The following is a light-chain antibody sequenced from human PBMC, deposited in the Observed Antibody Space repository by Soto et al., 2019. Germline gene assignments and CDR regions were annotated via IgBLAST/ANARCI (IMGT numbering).Light chain of an antibody. V-gene: IGLV2-14*01. J-gene: IGLJ1*01. CDR1: SSDVGGYNY. Sequence: QSALTQPASVSGSPGHSITISCTGTSSDVGGYNYVSWYQQQPGKAPKFMIYDVTNRPSGVSNRFSGSKSGNTASLTISGLQPEDEADYYCCSYTTSNTRQIVFGTGTKVTVL. CDR3: CSYTTSNTRQIV. CDR2: DVT.